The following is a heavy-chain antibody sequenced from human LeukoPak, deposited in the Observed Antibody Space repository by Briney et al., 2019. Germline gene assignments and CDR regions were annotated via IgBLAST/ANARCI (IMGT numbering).Heavy chain of an antibody. Sequence: SETLSLTCAVYGGSFSGYYWSWIRQPPGKGLEWIGEINHSGSTNYNPSLKSRVTISVDTSKNQFSLKLSSVTAADTAMYYCARSHYYDSSGYYLWGQGTLVTVSS. J-gene: IGHJ4*02. D-gene: IGHD3-22*01. CDR1: GGSFSGYY. CDR2: INHSGST. V-gene: IGHV4-34*01. CDR3: ARSHYYDSSGYYL.